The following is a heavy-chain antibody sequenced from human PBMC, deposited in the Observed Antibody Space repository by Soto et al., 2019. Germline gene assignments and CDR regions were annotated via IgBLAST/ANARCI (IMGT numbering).Heavy chain of an antibody. J-gene: IGHJ6*02. D-gene: IGHD2-15*01. CDR2: IYYSGST. V-gene: IGHV4-59*01. CDR3: ARAEGYCSGGSCYSWDYYYGMDV. CDR1: GGSISSYY. Sequence: PSETLSLTCTVSGGSISSYYWSWIRQPPGKGLEWIGYIYYSGSTNYNPSLKSRVTISVDTSKNQFSLKLSSVTAADTAAYYCARAEGYCSGGSCYSWDYYYGMDVWGQVTTVTVSS.